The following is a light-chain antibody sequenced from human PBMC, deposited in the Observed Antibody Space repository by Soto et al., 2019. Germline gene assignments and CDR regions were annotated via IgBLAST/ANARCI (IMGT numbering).Light chain of an antibody. Sequence: EIVLTQSPGTLSLSPGERATLSCMASQSVNTNYLAWYQQKSGQAPRLLIYGASSRATGIPDRFSGSGSGTDFTLTISRLEPEDFAAYFCQQYGSSPITFGQGTRLEIK. J-gene: IGKJ5*01. V-gene: IGKV3-20*01. CDR2: GAS. CDR3: QQYGSSPIT. CDR1: QSVNTNY.